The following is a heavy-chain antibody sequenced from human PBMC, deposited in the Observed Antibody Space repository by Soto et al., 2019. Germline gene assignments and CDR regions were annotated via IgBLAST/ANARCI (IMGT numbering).Heavy chain of an antibody. CDR1: GFTFSSYA. Sequence: EVQLLESGGGLVQPGGSLRLSCAASGFTFSSYAMSWVRQAPGKGLEWVSAISGSGGSTYYADSVKGRFTISRDNSKNPLYLQMNSLRAEYTAVYYCAKDIAAAGYYFDYWGQGTLVTVSS. CDR3: AKDIAAAGYYFDY. CDR2: ISGSGGST. D-gene: IGHD6-13*01. J-gene: IGHJ4*02. V-gene: IGHV3-23*01.